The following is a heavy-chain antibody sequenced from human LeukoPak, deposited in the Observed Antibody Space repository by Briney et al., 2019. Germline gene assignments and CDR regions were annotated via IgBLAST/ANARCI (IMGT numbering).Heavy chain of an antibody. CDR3: ARDGCSSTSCYPYYYMDV. Sequence: SVKVSCKASGGTFSSYTISWVRQAPGQGLEWMGRIIPILGIANYAQKFQGRVTITADKSTSTAYMELSSLRSEDTAVYYCARDGCSSTSCYPYYYMDVWGKGTTVTVS. J-gene: IGHJ6*03. V-gene: IGHV1-69*04. CDR2: IIPILGIA. D-gene: IGHD2-2*01. CDR1: GGTFSSYT.